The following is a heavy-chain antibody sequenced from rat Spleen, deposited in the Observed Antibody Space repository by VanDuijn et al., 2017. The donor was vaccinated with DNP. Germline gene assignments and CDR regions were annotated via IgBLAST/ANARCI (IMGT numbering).Heavy chain of an antibody. J-gene: IGHJ3*01. CDR3: ARLGTQGFTY. Sequence: EVQLQESGPGLVKPSQSLSLTCSVTGFSITRSYRWHWIRKFPGSKLEWMGYINSAGSTNYNPSLKSRISITRDTSKNQFFLQVNSVTTEDTATYYCARLGTQGFTYWGQGTLVTVSS. CDR2: INSAGST. D-gene: IGHD1-5*01. CDR1: GFSITRSYR. V-gene: IGHV3-3*01.